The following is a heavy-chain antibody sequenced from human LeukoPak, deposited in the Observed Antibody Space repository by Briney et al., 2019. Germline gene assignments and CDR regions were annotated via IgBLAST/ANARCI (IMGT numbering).Heavy chain of an antibody. CDR3: AREWTDY. CDR1: GGSISSSSYY. V-gene: IGHV4-39*07. D-gene: IGHD3/OR15-3a*01. J-gene: IGHJ4*02. Sequence: SETLSLTCTVSGGSISSSSYYWGWIRQPPGKGLEWIGSIYYSGSTYYNPSLKSRVTISVDTSKNQFSLKLSSVTAADTAVYYCAREWTDYWDQGTLVTVSS. CDR2: IYYSGST.